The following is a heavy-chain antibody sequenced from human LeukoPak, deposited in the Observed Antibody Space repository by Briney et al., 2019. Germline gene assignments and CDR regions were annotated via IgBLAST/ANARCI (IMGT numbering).Heavy chain of an antibody. CDR2: ITPTTSYI. J-gene: IGHJ4*02. CDR1: GLGFSSFS. Sequence: GGTLRLSCAASGLGFSSFSFNWIRRAPGKGLEWVSSITPTTSYIFYADSVRSRFTISKEHANKSLYLQKNSLRAEDSAVYYCARLRRTSDSSGYYYYYDYWGQGTLVTVSS. D-gene: IGHD3-22*01. CDR3: ARLRRTSDSSGYYYYYDY. V-gene: IGHV3-21*01.